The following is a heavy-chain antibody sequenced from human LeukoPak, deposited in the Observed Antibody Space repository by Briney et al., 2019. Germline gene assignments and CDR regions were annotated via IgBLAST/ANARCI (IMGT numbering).Heavy chain of an antibody. J-gene: IGHJ5*02. D-gene: IGHD1-26*01. V-gene: IGHV1-46*01. CDR1: GYTFTSNY. CDR2: ISPSGGST. Sequence: ASVNVSCKAFGYTFTSNYMHWVRQAPGQGPEWMGVISPSGGSTTYAQKFQGRVTMTRDTSISTVYMELSRLRSDDTAVYYCARFLPQKWELPGNWFDPWGQGTLVTVSS. CDR3: ARFLPQKWELPGNWFDP.